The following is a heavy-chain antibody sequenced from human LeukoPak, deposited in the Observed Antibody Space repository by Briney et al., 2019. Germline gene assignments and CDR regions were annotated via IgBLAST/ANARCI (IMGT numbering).Heavy chain of an antibody. J-gene: IGHJ4*02. CDR2: INYSGST. V-gene: IGHV4-59*05. CDR1: GGSINISY. Sequence: SETLSLTCTVSGGSINISYWSWIRQPPGKGLEWIGSINYSGSTYYNPTLKSRVTISVDTSKNQFSLKLTSVTAADRAVYYRARHGGSSWSLYWGQGTLVTVSS. CDR3: ARHGGSSWSLY. D-gene: IGHD6-13*01.